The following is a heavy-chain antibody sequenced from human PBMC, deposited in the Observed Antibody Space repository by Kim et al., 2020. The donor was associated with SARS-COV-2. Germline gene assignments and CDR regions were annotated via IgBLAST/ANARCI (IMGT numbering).Heavy chain of an antibody. D-gene: IGHD1-26*01. Sequence: GGSLRLSCAASGFTFSSYAMHWVRQAPGKGLEWVAVISYDGSNKYYADSVKGRFTISRDNSKNTLYLQMNSLRAEDTAVYYCARPYSVSYGSSMDVWGQGTTVTVSS. CDR2: ISYDGSNK. CDR3: ARPYSVSYGSSMDV. CDR1: GFTFSSYA. J-gene: IGHJ6*02. V-gene: IGHV3-30-3*01.